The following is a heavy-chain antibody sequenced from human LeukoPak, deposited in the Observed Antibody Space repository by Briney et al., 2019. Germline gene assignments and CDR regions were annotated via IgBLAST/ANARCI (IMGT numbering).Heavy chain of an antibody. D-gene: IGHD4-17*01. J-gene: IGHJ4*02. V-gene: IGHV4-39*01. CDR2: IYYSGST. CDR1: GGSISSSSYS. Sequence: PSETLSLTCTVSGGSISSSSYSWVWIRQPPGKGLEWIGSIYYSGSTSYNPSLKSRVTISVDTPKKQFSLRLSSVTAADTAVYYCARLHDYGDYYADYWGQGTLVTVSS. CDR3: ARLHDYGDYYADY.